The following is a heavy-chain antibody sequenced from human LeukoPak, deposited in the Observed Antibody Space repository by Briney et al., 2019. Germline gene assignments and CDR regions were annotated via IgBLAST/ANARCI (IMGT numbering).Heavy chain of an antibody. CDR3: AKDISGWYGSFAFDI. D-gene: IGHD6-19*01. J-gene: IGHJ3*02. CDR2: IRYDGSNK. V-gene: IGHV3-30*02. Sequence: GGSLRLSCAASGFTFSSYGMHWVCQASGKGLEWVAFIRYDGSNKYYADSVKGRFTISRDNSKNTLYLQMNSLRAEDTAVYYCAKDISGWYGSFAFDIWGQGTMVTVSS. CDR1: GFTFSSYG.